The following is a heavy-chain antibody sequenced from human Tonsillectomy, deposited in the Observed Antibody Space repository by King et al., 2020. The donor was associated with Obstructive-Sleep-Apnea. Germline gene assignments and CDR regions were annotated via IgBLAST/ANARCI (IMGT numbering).Heavy chain of an antibody. V-gene: IGHV4-39*07. CDR3: ARGGQGIFDY. Sequence: QLQEAGPGLGKPSETLSLTCTVSCGPIKRSSYYWGWVRQPPRKGLGGVGGFYYCWSIYYNPAPKSRVTISIDTSKNQVSLKLSSVTAADTAVYYCARGGQGIFDYWGQGTLVTVSS. CDR1: CGPIKRSSYY. J-gene: IGHJ4*02. D-gene: IGHD2-15*01. CDR2: FYYCWSI.